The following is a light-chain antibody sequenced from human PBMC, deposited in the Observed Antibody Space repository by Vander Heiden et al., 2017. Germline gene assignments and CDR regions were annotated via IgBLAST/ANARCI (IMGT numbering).Light chain of an antibody. J-gene: IGLJ1*01. Sequence: QSALTQPASVSGSPGQSLTISCTGITSDVGDYNLVTWYQQKPGKVPKLILYGGSQRPSGVSSRFSGSKSGNTASLTISGLQAEDEADDYCCSFGGSSMYVFGTGTQVIV. CDR1: TSDVGDYNL. CDR2: GGS. CDR3: CSFGGSSMYV. V-gene: IGLV2-23*01.